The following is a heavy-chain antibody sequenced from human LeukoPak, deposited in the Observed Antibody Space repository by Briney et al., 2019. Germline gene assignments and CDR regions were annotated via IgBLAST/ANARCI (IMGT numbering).Heavy chain of an antibody. CDR2: ISYDGRNK. J-gene: IGHJ4*02. D-gene: IGHD2-15*01. CDR3: ARAYCSDGNCYFDY. Sequence: GMSLRLSCAASAFTFSSYAMHWVRQAPGKGLEWVAVISYDGRNKFYADSVKGRFTISRDNSKNTLYLQMDSLRTEDTAVYYCARAYCSDGNCYFDYWGQGTLVTVSS. V-gene: IGHV3-30*04. CDR1: AFTFSSYA.